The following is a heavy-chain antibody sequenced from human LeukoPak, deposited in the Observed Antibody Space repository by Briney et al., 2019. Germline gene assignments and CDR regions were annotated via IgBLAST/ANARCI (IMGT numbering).Heavy chain of an antibody. CDR3: ARGEYSSSSWFDP. D-gene: IGHD6-6*01. CDR2: INHSGST. CDR1: GGSFSGYY. Sequence: RPSETLSLTCAVYGGSFSGYYWSWIRQPPGKGLEWIGEINHSGSTNYNPSLKSRVTISVDTSKNQFSLKLSSVTAADTAVYYCARGEYSSSSWFDPWGQGTLVTVSP. J-gene: IGHJ5*02. V-gene: IGHV4-34*01.